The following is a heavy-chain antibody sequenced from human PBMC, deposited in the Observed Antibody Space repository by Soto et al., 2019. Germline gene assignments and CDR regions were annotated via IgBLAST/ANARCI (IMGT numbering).Heavy chain of an antibody. CDR3: ARSYSGTFYGYDT. CDR2: VFYTGST. D-gene: IGHD1-26*01. CDR1: GVSISSYH. J-gene: IGHJ5*02. V-gene: IGHV4-59*01. Sequence: ETLSLTCTVSGVSISSYHWSWIRQSPGKGLEWIGYVFYTGSTKYNPALKRRVTISVDTSKNQFSLKLSSVSAADKGLYYCARSYSGTFYGYDTWGQGILVTVYS.